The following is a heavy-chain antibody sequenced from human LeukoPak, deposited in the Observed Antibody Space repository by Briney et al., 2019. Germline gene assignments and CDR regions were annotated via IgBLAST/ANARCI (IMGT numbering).Heavy chain of an antibody. CDR2: ISYDGSNK. CDR1: GFTFSSYA. V-gene: IGHV3-30-3*01. Sequence: GGSLRLSCAASGFTFSSYAMHWVRQAPGEGLEWVAVISYDGSNKYYADSVKGRFTISRDNSKNTLYLQMNSLRAEDTAVYYCARDGIASALSYFDYWGQGTLVTVSS. D-gene: IGHD6-13*01. J-gene: IGHJ4*02. CDR3: ARDGIASALSYFDY.